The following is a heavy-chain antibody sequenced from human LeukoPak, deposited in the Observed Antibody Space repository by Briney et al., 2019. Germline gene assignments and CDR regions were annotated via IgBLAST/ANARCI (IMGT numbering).Heavy chain of an antibody. J-gene: IGHJ4*02. CDR3: AGGRLDYPHPQPNFDY. CDR1: GGSISSGDYY. V-gene: IGHV4-30-4*08. CDR2: IYYSGST. D-gene: IGHD3/OR15-3a*01. Sequence: TSETLSLTCTVSGGSISSGDYYWSWIRQPPGKGLEWIGYIYYSGSTYYNPSLKSRVTISVDTSKNQFSLKQSSVTAADTAVYYCAGGRLDYPHPQPNFDYWGQGTLVTVSS.